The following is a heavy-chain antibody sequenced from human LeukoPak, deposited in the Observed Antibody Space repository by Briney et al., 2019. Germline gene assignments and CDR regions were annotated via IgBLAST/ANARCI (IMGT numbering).Heavy chain of an antibody. V-gene: IGHV1-24*01. CDR2: FDPEDGET. Sequence: ASVKVSCKVSVYTLTELSMHWVRQAPGKGLEWMGGFDPEDGETIYAQKFQGRVTMTEDTSTDTAYMELSSLRSEDTAVYYCATDFYAQDAFDIWGQGTMVTVSS. CDR1: VYTLTELS. J-gene: IGHJ3*02. CDR3: ATDFYAQDAFDI. D-gene: IGHD3-16*01.